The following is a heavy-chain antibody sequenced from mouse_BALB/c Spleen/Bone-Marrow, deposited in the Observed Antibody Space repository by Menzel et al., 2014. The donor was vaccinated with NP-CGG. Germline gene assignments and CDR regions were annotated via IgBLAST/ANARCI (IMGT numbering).Heavy chain of an antibody. V-gene: IGHV5-17*02. CDR1: GFTFSSFG. CDR3: ARDRYDEYFDV. D-gene: IGHD2-14*01. J-gene: IGHJ1*01. Sequence: EVKLQEPGGGLVQPGGSRKLSCAASGFTFSSFGMHWVRQAPEKGLEWVAYISSGSSTIYYADTVKGRFTISRDNPKNTLFLQMTSLRSEDTAMYYCARDRYDEYFDVWGAGTTVTVSS. CDR2: ISSGSSTI.